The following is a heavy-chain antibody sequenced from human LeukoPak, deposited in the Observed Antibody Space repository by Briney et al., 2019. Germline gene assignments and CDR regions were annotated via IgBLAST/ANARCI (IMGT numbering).Heavy chain of an antibody. CDR1: GGTFSSYT. CDR3: ARVLYSGSYYGAFDI. D-gene: IGHD1-26*01. V-gene: IGHV1-69*02. CDR2: IIPILGIA. J-gene: IGHJ3*02. Sequence: SVKVSCKASGGTFSSYTISWVRQAPGQGLEWMGRIIPILGIANYAQKFQGRVTITADKSASTAYMELSSLRSEDTAVYYCARVLYSGSYYGAFDIWGQGTMVTVSS.